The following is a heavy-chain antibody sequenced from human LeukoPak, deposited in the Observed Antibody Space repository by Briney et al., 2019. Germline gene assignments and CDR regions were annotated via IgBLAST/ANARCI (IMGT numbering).Heavy chain of an antibody. V-gene: IGHV3-43*02. Sequence: GGSPRLSCAASGFTFDDYAMHWVRQAPGKGLEWVSLISGDGGSTYYADSVKGRFTISRDNSKNSLYLQMNSLRTEDTALYYCAKDKYIVVVTAYFDYWGQGTLVTVSS. J-gene: IGHJ4*02. CDR1: GFTFDDYA. D-gene: IGHD2-21*02. CDR2: ISGDGGST. CDR3: AKDKYIVVVTAYFDY.